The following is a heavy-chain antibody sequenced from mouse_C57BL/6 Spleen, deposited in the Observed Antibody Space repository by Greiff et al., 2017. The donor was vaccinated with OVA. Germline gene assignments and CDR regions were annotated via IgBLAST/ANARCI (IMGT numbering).Heavy chain of an antibody. CDR3: ARSTTVVYFGY. D-gene: IGHD1-1*01. V-gene: IGHV1-69*01. J-gene: IGHJ2*01. CDR2: IDPSDSYT. Sequence: QVQLQQPGAELVMPGASVKLSCKASGYTFTSYWMHWVKQRPGQGLEWIGEIDPSDSYTNYNQKFKGKSTLTVDKSSSTAYMQLSSLTSEDSAVYYCARSTTVVYFGYWGQGTTLTVSS. CDR1: GYTFTSYW.